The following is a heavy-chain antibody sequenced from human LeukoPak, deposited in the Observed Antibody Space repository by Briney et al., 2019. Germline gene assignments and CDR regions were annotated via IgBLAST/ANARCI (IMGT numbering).Heavy chain of an antibody. J-gene: IGHJ4*02. D-gene: IGHD2-2*02. CDR1: GYTFTSYG. V-gene: IGHV1-18*01. CDR2: ISAYNGNT. CDR3: ARDEVGQVAIPVGPFDY. Sequence: ASVSVSCKASGYTFTSYGISWVRQAPGQGLEWMGWISAYNGNTNYAQKLQGRVTMTTDTSTSTAYRELRSLRSDDTAVYYCARDEVGQVAIPVGPFDYWGQGTLVTVSS.